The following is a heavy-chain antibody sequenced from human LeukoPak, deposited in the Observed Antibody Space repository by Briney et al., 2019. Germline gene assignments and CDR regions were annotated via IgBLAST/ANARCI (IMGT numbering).Heavy chain of an antibody. CDR2: INPNSGGT. J-gene: IGHJ5*02. D-gene: IGHD2-15*01. V-gene: IGHV1-2*02. Sequence: GASVKVSCKASGYTFTGYYMHWVRQAPGQGLEWMGWINPNSGGTNYAQKFQGRVTMTRDTSISTAYMELSRLRSDDTAVYYCAREDIVVVVAARRWFDPWGQGTLVTVSS. CDR3: AREDIVVVVAARRWFDP. CDR1: GYTFTGYY.